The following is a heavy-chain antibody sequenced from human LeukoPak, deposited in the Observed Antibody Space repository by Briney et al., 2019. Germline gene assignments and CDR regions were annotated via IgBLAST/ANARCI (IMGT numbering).Heavy chain of an antibody. CDR2: INPSGGST. Sequence: ASVKVSCKASGYTFTSYFMHWVRQAPGQGLEWMGIINPSGGSTSYAQKFQGRVTITADESTSTAYMELSSLRSEDTAVYYCARVRNYYDSSGESTYFDYWGQGTLVIVSS. J-gene: IGHJ4*02. CDR1: GYTFTSYF. CDR3: ARVRNYYDSSGESTYFDY. D-gene: IGHD3-22*01. V-gene: IGHV1-46*01.